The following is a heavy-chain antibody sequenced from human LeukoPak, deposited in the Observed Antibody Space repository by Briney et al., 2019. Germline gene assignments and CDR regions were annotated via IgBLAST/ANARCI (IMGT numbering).Heavy chain of an antibody. V-gene: IGHV1-69*01. CDR1: GGTFSSYA. Sequence: SVKVSCKASGGTFSSYAISWVRQAPGQGLEWMGGIIPIFGTANYAQKFQGRVTITADESTSTAYMELSSLRSEDTAVYYCPRRYSSSTSCLGYAFDIWGQGTMVTVSS. D-gene: IGHD2-2*01. CDR3: PRRYSSSTSCLGYAFDI. CDR2: IIPIFGTA. J-gene: IGHJ3*02.